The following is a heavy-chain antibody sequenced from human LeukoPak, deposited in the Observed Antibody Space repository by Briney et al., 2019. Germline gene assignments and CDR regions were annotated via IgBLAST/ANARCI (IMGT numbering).Heavy chain of an antibody. Sequence: SETLSLTCTVSGGSISSYYWSWIRQPPGKGLEWIGYIYYSGSTNYNPSLESRVTISVDTSKNQFSLKLSSVTAADTAVYYCALSWSSSGYYYFDYWGQGTLVTVSS. CDR3: ALSWSSSGYYYFDY. V-gene: IGHV4-59*08. J-gene: IGHJ4*02. D-gene: IGHD3-22*01. CDR1: GGSISSYY. CDR2: IYYSGST.